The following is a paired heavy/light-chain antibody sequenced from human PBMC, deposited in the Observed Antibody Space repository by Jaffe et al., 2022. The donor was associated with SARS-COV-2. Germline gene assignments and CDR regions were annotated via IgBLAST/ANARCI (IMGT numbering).Heavy chain of an antibody. D-gene: IGHD6-13*01. Sequence: QLQLQESGPGLVKPSETLSLTCTVSGGSIGGSSYYWGWIRQPPGKGLEWIGTIYKTGNTYYNPSLKSRVTISVDTSKNELSLKLTSVTAADTSVYYCARHGTDWIASSGTPVDVLDIWGQGRKVTVSS. CDR2: IYKTGNT. V-gene: IGHV4-39*01. J-gene: IGHJ3*02. CDR1: GGSIGGSSYY. CDR3: ARHGTDWIASSGTPVDVLDI.
Light chain of an antibody. Sequence: EIVLTQSPGTLSLSPGERATLSCRASQSIRNRYLAWYQQKPGQAPRFLIHAASSRAPGIPDRFSGSGSGTDFTLTISRLEPEDFAVYYCQQYGSSPTTFGQGTKLEIK. V-gene: IGKV3-20*01. J-gene: IGKJ2*01. CDR1: QSIRNRY. CDR2: AAS. CDR3: QQYGSSPTT.